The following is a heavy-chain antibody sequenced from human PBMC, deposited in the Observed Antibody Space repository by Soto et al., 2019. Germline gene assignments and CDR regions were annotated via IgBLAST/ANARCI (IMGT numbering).Heavy chain of an antibody. Sequence: EVQLVESGGGLVKPGGSLRLSCAASGFTFSSYSMNWVRQAPGKGLEWVSSISSSSSYIYYADSVQGRFTISRDNAKNSLYLQMNSLRAEDTAVYYCARDYFVSDIVVVPAAPFDYWGQGTLVPVSS. D-gene: IGHD2-2*01. J-gene: IGHJ4*02. CDR3: ARDYFVSDIVVVPAAPFDY. CDR2: ISSSSSYI. V-gene: IGHV3-21*01. CDR1: GFTFSSYS.